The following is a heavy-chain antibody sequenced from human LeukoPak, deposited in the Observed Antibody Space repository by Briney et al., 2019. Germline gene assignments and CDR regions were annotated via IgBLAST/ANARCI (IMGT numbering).Heavy chain of an antibody. CDR2: IRYDGSNK. CDR1: GFTFSSYG. CDR3: AKDSAFIVGRTNAFDI. J-gene: IGHJ3*02. D-gene: IGHD1-26*01. V-gene: IGHV3-30*02. Sequence: GGSLRLSCAASGFTFSSYGMHWVRQAPGKGLEWVAFIRYDGSNKYYADSVKGRFTISRDNSKNTLYLQMNSLRAEDTAVYYCAKDSAFIVGRTNAFDIWGQGTMVTVSS.